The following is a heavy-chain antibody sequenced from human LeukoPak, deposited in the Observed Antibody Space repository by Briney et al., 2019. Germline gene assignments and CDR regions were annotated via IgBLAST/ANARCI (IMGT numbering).Heavy chain of an antibody. Sequence: PSETLSLTCTVSGRSISSGGYYWSWIRQPPGKGLEWIGYIYHSGSTYYNPSLKSRVTISVDRSKNQFSLKLSSVTAADTAVYYCARDRGYYSRFDYWGQGTLVTVSS. CDR1: GRSISSGGYY. CDR2: IYHSGST. D-gene: IGHD3-3*01. CDR3: ARDRGYYSRFDY. J-gene: IGHJ4*02. V-gene: IGHV4-30-2*01.